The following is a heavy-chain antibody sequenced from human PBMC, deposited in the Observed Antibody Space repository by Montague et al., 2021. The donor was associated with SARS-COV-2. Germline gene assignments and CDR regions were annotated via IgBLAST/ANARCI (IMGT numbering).Heavy chain of an antibody. Sequence: SLRLSCAASGFTFDEYAMHWVRQAPGKGLEWVSGISWNSGSIGYADSVKGRFTISRDNAKSSLYLQMDSLRPEDTALYYCAKDTYYFGSGSYIWDNWGQGTLVTVSS. D-gene: IGHD3-10*01. CDR2: ISWNSGSI. V-gene: IGHV3-9*01. CDR1: GFTFDEYA. J-gene: IGHJ4*02. CDR3: AKDTYYFGSGSYIWDN.